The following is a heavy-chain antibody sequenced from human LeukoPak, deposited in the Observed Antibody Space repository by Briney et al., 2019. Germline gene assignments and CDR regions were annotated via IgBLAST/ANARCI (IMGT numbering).Heavy chain of an antibody. CDR2: MQYDGSIK. Sequence: GGSLRLLCAASGFTFSSYDMHGLRQAPGKGLEWVALMQYDGSIKYYAHSVKGRFTIYRHNSKNTLYLQMATLRPDDTAVYFCARDSIRQQLYYFDYWDRGTLVTVS. CDR3: ARDSIRQQLYYFDY. CDR1: GFTFSSYD. D-gene: IGHD6-13*01. V-gene: IGHV3-30*19. J-gene: IGHJ4*02.